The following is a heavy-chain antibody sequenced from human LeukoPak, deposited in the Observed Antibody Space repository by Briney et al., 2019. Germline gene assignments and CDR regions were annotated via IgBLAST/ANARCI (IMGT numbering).Heavy chain of an antibody. CDR2: ISHSGST. CDR3: ARHDVGYCSSTSCYVDDRLTRPFDY. J-gene: IGHJ4*02. D-gene: IGHD2-2*01. CDR1: GGSLSDYH. V-gene: IGHV4-34*01. Sequence: PSETLSLTCAVYGGSLSDYHWRWIRQPPGKGLKWIGEISHSGSTNYNPSLKSRVTISVDTSKNQFSLKLSSVTAADTAVYYCARHDVGYCSSTSCYVDDRLTRPFDYWGQGTLVTVSS.